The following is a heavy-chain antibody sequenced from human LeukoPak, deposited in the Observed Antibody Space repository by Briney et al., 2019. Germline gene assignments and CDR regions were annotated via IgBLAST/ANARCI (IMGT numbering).Heavy chain of an antibody. CDR1: GFTVSSNY. CDR3: AKDIVVVPAAIKPDAFDI. V-gene: IGHV3-53*01. D-gene: IGHD2-2*02. Sequence: GGSLRLSCAASGFTVSSNYMSWVRQAPGKGLEWVTVIYSGGSTYYADSVKGRFTISRDNSKNTLYLQMNSLRAEDTAVYYCAKDIVVVPAAIKPDAFDIWGQGTMVTVSS. CDR2: IYSGGST. J-gene: IGHJ3*02.